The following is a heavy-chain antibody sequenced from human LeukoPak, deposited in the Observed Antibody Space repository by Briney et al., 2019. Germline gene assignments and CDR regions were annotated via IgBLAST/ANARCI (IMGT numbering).Heavy chain of an antibody. CDR2: INHSGST. CDR1: GGSFSGYY. Sequence: SETLSLTCAVYGGSFSGYYWSWIRQPPGKGLEWIGEINHSGSTNYNPSLKSRVTISVDTSKNQFSLKLSSVTAADTAVYYCARGRRDYGPPRNWFDPWGQGTLVTVSS. V-gene: IGHV4-34*01. D-gene: IGHD4-17*01. J-gene: IGHJ5*02. CDR3: ARGRRDYGPPRNWFDP.